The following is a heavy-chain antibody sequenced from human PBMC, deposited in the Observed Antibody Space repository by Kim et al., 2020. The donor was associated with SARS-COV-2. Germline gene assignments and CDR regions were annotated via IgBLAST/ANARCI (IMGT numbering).Heavy chain of an antibody. D-gene: IGHD3-3*01. CDR1: DTHSPTT. CDR3: ARSAHFWSGHYLDL. Sequence: ASVKVPARLLDTHSPTTIHWVRQAPGQGLEWMGWINPYSGDTNYAQKFQGRVTMTRDTSISTPYVELSSLRSDDTAVYYCARSAHFWSGHYLDLWGQGTL. V-gene: IGHV1-2*02. J-gene: IGHJ5*02. CDR2: INPYSGDT.